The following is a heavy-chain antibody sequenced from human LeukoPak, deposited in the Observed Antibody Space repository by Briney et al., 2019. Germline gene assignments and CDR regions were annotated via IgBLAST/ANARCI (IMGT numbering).Heavy chain of an antibody. Sequence: SSETLSLTCTVSGGSISRYYWSWIRQPPGKGLEWIGYISYSGSTNFNPSLKSRVTISVDTSKNQFSLKLSSVTAADTAVYYCAREGTAGTNLNWFDPWGQGTLVTVSS. J-gene: IGHJ5*02. CDR1: GGSISRYY. CDR3: AREGTAGTNLNWFDP. D-gene: IGHD1-1*01. V-gene: IGHV4-59*01. CDR2: ISYSGST.